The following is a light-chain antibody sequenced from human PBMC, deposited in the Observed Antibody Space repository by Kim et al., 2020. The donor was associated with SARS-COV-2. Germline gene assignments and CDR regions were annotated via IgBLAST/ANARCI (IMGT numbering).Light chain of an antibody. CDR3: AAWDDSLNGPV. Sequence: GQRGTISCSGSSSNIGDNTVNWYQQLPGTAPKLLIYSNTQRPAGVPDRFSGSKSGTSASLAISGLQSEDEAAYHCAAWDDSLNGPVFGGGTQLTVL. V-gene: IGLV1-44*01. CDR2: SNT. J-gene: IGLJ3*02. CDR1: SSNIGDNT.